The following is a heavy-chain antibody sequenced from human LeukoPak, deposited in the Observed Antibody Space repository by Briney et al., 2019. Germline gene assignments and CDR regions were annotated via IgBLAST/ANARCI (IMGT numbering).Heavy chain of an antibody. Sequence: GGSLRLSCAASGFTFSSYWMSWGGQAPGKGREGVANINQEGSEKYYVDSVKGRFTISRDNAKNSLYLQMNSLRAEDTALYYCASGRQLGYWGQGTLVTVSS. CDR2: INQEGSEK. CDR3: ASGRQLGY. CDR1: GFTFSSYW. D-gene: IGHD3-16*01. J-gene: IGHJ4*02. V-gene: IGHV3-7*01.